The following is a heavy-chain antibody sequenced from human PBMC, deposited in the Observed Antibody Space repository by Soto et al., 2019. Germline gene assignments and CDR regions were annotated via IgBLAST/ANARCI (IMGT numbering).Heavy chain of an antibody. CDR3: ARGAGGYTIFGVVIMF. CDR2: ISSSSSYI. J-gene: IGHJ4*02. V-gene: IGHV3-21*01. CDR1: GFTFSSYS. Sequence: GSLRLSCAASGFTFSSYSMNWVRQAPGKGLEWVSSISSSSSYIYYADSVKGRFTISRDNAKNSLYLQMNSLRAEDTAVYYCARGAGGYTIFGVVIMFWGQGTLVTVSS. D-gene: IGHD3-3*01.